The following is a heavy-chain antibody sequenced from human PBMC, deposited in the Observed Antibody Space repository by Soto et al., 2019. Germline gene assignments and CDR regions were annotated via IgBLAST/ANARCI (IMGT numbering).Heavy chain of an antibody. CDR3: ARGLREIFP. J-gene: IGHJ5*02. CDR2: IYXSGST. D-gene: IGHD3-10*01. Sequence: XXTLSLTCTVSGGSINSSSYYWGWIRQPPGKGLEWXGSIYXSGSTYYNQSXXSRVTISXXKSKNQLSMKLSSVTAADTAVYYCARGLREIFPWGQGTLVTVSS. CDR1: GGSINSSSYY. V-gene: IGHV4-39*01.